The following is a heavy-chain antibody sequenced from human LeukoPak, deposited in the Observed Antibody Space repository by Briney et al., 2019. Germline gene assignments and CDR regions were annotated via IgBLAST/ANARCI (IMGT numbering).Heavy chain of an antibody. J-gene: IGHJ6*03. D-gene: IGHD1-26*01. CDR2: ISSNGGST. Sequence: GGSLRLSCAASGFTFSSYAMHWVRQAPGKGLEYVSAISSNGGSTYYANSVKGRFTISRDNSKNTLYLQMGSLRAEDMAVYYCARDQGGSYYYYYYMDVWGKGTTVTVSS. CDR3: ARDQGGSYYYYYYMDV. V-gene: IGHV3-64*01. CDR1: GFTFSSYA.